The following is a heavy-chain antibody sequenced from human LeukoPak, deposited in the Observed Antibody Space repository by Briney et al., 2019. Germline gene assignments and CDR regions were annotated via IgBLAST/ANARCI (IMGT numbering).Heavy chain of an antibody. CDR1: GFTVSSNY. J-gene: IGHJ4*02. CDR2: IYSGGST. V-gene: IGHV3-53*04. Sequence: GGSLRLSCAASGFTVSSNYMSWVRQAPGKGLEWVSVIYSGGSTYYADSAKGRFTISRHNSKNTLYLQMNSLRAEDTAVYYCASTGRLGVIDYWGQGTLVTVSS. CDR3: ASTGRLGVIDY. D-gene: IGHD1-26*01.